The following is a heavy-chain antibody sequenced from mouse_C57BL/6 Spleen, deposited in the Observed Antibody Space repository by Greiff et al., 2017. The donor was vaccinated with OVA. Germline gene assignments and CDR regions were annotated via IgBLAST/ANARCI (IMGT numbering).Heavy chain of an antibody. D-gene: IGHD3-2*02. CDR1: GYTFTDYY. CDR3: AREAAQATSLDY. V-gene: IGHV1-76*01. CDR2: IYPGSGNT. Sequence: VQLQQSGAELVRPGASVKLSCKASGYTFTDYYINWVKQRPGQGLEWIARIYPGSGNTYYNEKFKGKATLTAEKSSSTAYMQLSSLTSEDSAVYFCAREAAQATSLDYWGQGTTLTVSS. J-gene: IGHJ2*01.